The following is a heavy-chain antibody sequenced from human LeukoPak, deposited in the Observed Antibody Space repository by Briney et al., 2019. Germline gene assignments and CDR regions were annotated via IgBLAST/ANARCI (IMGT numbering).Heavy chain of an antibody. V-gene: IGHV4-4*07. CDR3: ARPRDVAVAGNFDY. Sequence: PSETLSLTCTVSGGSISSYYWSWIRQPAGTALEWIGRIYTSGTITYNPSLKSRVTMSVDTSKNQFSLKLSSVTAADTAVYYCARPRDVAVAGNFDYWGQGTLVTVSS. J-gene: IGHJ4*02. D-gene: IGHD6-19*01. CDR2: IYTSGTI. CDR1: GGSISSYY.